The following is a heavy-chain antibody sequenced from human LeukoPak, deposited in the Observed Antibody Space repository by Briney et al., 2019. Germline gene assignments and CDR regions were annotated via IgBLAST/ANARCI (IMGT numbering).Heavy chain of an antibody. J-gene: IGHJ4*02. CDR2: ISGGGDST. D-gene: IGHD4-4*01. Sequence: GGSLRLSCAASGFTFSNYAMTWVRQAPGKGLEWVSAISGGGDSTYYADSVKGRFANSRDNSKNILFLQMSSLRAEDTAVYYCAKDHDYSNSGIIWGQGTLVTVSS. V-gene: IGHV3-23*01. CDR3: AKDHDYSNSGII. CDR1: GFTFSNYA.